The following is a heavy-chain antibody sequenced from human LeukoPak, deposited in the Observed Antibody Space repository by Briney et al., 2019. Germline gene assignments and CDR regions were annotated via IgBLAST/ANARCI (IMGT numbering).Heavy chain of an antibody. Sequence: ASVKVSCKVSGYTLTELSMHWVRQAPGKGLEWMGGFDPEDGETMYTQKFQGRVTITTDESTSTAYMELSSLRSEDTAVYYCARATVTLRSSGAVNWFDPWGQGTLVTVSS. D-gene: IGHD4-11*01. CDR2: FDPEDGET. CDR3: ARATVTLRSSGAVNWFDP. J-gene: IGHJ5*02. CDR1: GYTLTELS. V-gene: IGHV1-24*01.